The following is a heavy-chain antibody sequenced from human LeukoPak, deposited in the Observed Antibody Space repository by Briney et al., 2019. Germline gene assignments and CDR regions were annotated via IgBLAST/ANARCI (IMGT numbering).Heavy chain of an antibody. J-gene: IGHJ5*02. V-gene: IGHV4-34*01. CDR1: GGSFSGYY. D-gene: IGHD6-13*01. CDR2: INHSGSI. CDR3: ARLAAAVEYNWFDP. Sequence: SETLSLTCAVYGGSFSGYYWSWIRQPPGKGLEWIGEINHSGSINYNPSLKSRVTISVDTSKNQFSLKLSSVTAADTAVYYCARLAAAVEYNWFDPWGQGTLVTVSS.